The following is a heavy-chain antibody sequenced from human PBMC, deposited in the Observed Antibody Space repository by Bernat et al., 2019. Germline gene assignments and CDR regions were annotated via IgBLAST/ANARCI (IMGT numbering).Heavy chain of an antibody. V-gene: IGHV4-30-2*01. J-gene: IGHJ4*02. CDR1: GGSISSGGYS. CDR3: DKARGYSYGHWYVDY. CDR2: IYHSGST. Sequence: QLQLQESGSGLVKPSQTLSLTCAVSGGSISSGGYSWSWIRQPPGKGLEWIGYIYHSGSTYYNPSLKSRVTMSVARSKNQFSLKLGSVTAADTAVYYCDKARGYSYGHWYVDYWGQGTLVTVSS. D-gene: IGHD5-18*01.